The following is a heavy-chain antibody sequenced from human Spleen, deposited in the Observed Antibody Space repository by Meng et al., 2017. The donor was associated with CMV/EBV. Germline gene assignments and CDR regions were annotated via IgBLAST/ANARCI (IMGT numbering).Heavy chain of an antibody. D-gene: IGHD6-19*01. CDR2: IKQDGSEK. Sequence: GESLKISCAASGFTFSSYWMSWVRQAPGKGLEWVANIKQDGSEKYYVDSVKGRFTISRDNAKNSLYLQMNSLRAEDTAVYYCAKGSASSRPYYFDFWGRGTLVTVSS. J-gene: IGHJ4*02. CDR1: GFTFSSYW. V-gene: IGHV3-7*03. CDR3: AKGSASSRPYYFDF.